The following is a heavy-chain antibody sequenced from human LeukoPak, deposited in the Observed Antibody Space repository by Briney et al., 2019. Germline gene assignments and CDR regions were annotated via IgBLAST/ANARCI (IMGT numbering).Heavy chain of an antibody. V-gene: IGHV4-30-2*01. CDR1: GGSISSGGYS. D-gene: IGHD1-26*01. J-gene: IGHJ4*02. CDR2: IYHSGST. CDR3: ARDGPSGSYYY. Sequence: PSETLSLTCAVSGGSISSGGYSWSWIRQPPGKGLEWIGYIYHSGSTYYNPSLKSRVTMSVDRSKNQFSLKLSSVTAADTAVYYCARDGPSGSYYYWGQGTLVTVSS.